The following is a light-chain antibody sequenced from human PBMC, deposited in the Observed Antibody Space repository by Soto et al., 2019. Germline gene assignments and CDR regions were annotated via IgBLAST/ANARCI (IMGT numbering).Light chain of an antibody. CDR2: GNS. Sequence: ALTQPPSVSGAPGQRVTISCSGTSSSIGAGYEVHWYHQLPGTAPKLVVSGNSNRPSGVPDRFSGSKSGTSASLAITGLQAEDEADYYCQSYDSSLSGSYVFGTGTKVTVL. J-gene: IGLJ1*01. V-gene: IGLV1-40*01. CDR3: QSYDSSLSGSYV. CDR1: SSSIGAGYE.